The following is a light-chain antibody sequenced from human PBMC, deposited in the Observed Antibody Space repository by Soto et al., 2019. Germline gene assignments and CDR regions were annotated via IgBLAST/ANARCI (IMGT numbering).Light chain of an antibody. CDR3: QQRSNWPSIT. V-gene: IGKV3D-20*02. J-gene: IGKJ5*01. CDR1: QNVGSRY. CDR2: DAS. Sequence: EIVLTQSPGTLSLSPGERATLSCRASQNVGSRYLAWYQQKPGQAPRLLIYDASTRATGIPARFSGSGSGTDFTLTISSLEPEDFAVYHCQQRSNWPSITFGQGTRLEIK.